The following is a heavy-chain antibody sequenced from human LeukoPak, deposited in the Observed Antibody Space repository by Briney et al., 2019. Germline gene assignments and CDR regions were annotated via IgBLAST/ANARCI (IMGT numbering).Heavy chain of an antibody. Sequence: GGFLRLSCAASGFAFSASSMNWVRQTPGKGLEWVSYISSSGTTIYYADSVKGRFTISRDNAKNSLSLQMNSLRAEDTAVYYCATSFDYWGQGTLVTVSS. CDR2: ISSSGTTI. V-gene: IGHV3-48*01. CDR3: ATSFDY. CDR1: GFAFSASS. J-gene: IGHJ4*02.